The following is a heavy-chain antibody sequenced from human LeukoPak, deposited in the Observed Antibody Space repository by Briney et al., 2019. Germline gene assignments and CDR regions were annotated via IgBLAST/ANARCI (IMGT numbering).Heavy chain of an antibody. CDR1: GGSTSSYY. Sequence: SETLSLTCTVSGGSTSSYYWSWIRQPPGKGLEWIGYIYYSGSTNYNPSLKSRVTISVDTSKNQFSLKLSSVTAADTAVYYCAREVVAAAGTDAFDIWGQGTMVTVSS. V-gene: IGHV4-59*01. J-gene: IGHJ3*02. CDR2: IYYSGST. D-gene: IGHD6-13*01. CDR3: AREVVAAAGTDAFDI.